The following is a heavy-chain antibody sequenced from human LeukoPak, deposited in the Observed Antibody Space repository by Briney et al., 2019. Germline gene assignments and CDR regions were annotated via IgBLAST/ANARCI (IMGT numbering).Heavy chain of an antibody. J-gene: IGHJ6*02. CDR3: ARGGVAARFEGYYYYGMDV. D-gene: IGHD6-6*01. V-gene: IGHV1-46*01. CDR2: INPSGGST. CDR1: GYTFTSYY. Sequence: ASVTVSFTASGYTFTSYYMHWVRQAPGQGLEWMGIINPSGGSTSYAQKFQGRVTMTRDTSTSTVYMELSSLRSEDTAVYYCARGGVAARFEGYYYYGMDVWGQGTTVTVSS.